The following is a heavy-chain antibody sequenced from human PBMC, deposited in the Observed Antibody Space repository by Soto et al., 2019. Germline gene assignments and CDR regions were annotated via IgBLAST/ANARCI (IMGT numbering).Heavy chain of an antibody. CDR2: IYHSGST. J-gene: IGHJ4*02. D-gene: IGHD3-22*01. Sequence: SETLSLTCAVSGGSISSGGYSWSWIRQPPGKGLEWIGYIYHSGSTYYNPSLKSRVTISVDRSKNQFSLKLSSVTAADTAVYYCARGSRGKDYYDSSGGYDYWGQGTLVTVSS. CDR3: ARGSRGKDYYDSSGGYDY. CDR1: GGSISSGGYS. V-gene: IGHV4-30-2*01.